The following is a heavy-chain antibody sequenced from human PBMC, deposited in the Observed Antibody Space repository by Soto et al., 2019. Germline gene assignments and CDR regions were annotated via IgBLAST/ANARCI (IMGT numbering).Heavy chain of an antibody. D-gene: IGHD3-10*01. CDR2: IIPIFGTA. CDR3: ARDIHYYGSGRPINWFDP. CDR1: GGTFSSYA. J-gene: IGHJ5*02. V-gene: IGHV1-69*13. Sequence: SVKVSCKASGGTFSSYAISWVRQAPGQGLEWMGGIIPIFGTANYAQKFQGRVTITADESTSTAYMELSSLRSEDTAVYYCARDIHYYGSGRPINWFDPWGQETLFTVSS.